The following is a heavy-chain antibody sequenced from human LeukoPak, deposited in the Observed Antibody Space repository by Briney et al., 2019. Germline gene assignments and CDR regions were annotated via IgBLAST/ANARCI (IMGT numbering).Heavy chain of an antibody. V-gene: IGHV4-59*12. Sequence: SETLSLTCTVSGGSISSYHWSWVRQPPGKGLEWIGYIYYSGSTNYNPSLKSRVTISVDMSKNQFSLKLSSVTAADTAVYYCARGLAGGRITIFGVVIREVGFDYWGQGTLVTVSS. CDR3: ARGLAGGRITIFGVVIREVGFDY. CDR2: IYYSGST. J-gene: IGHJ4*02. D-gene: IGHD3-3*01. CDR1: GGSISSYH.